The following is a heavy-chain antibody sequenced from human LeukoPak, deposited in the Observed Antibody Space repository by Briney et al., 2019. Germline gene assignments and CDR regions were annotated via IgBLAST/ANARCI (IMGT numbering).Heavy chain of an antibody. CDR1: GFTVSSNH. CDR3: ARDYYGSGSYYNSSDY. J-gene: IGHJ4*02. CDR2: TYSDGRT. D-gene: IGHD3-10*01. Sequence: GGSLRLSCAASGFTVSSNHMSWVRQAPGKGLEWVSYTYSDGRTYYADSVKGRFTISRDNSQNTLHLQMKSLRAEDTAIYYCARDYYGSGSYYNSSDYWGQGTLVTVSS. V-gene: IGHV3-53*01.